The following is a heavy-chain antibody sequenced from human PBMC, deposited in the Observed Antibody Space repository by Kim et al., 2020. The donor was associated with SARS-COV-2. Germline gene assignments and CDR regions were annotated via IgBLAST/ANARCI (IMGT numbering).Heavy chain of an antibody. Sequence: PTLSLTCVISGDRISSIVATWNWIRQSPSRGLEWLGRTLYRSRWAYDYALSVQSRISVKPDTSKNQFSLQLTSVTPEDTGIYYCAREADWAGTDIWGQGTLVTVSS. CDR2: TLYRSRWAY. V-gene: IGHV6-1*01. J-gene: IGHJ4*02. CDR1: GDRISSIVAT. D-gene: IGHD6-19*01. CDR3: AREADWAGTDI.